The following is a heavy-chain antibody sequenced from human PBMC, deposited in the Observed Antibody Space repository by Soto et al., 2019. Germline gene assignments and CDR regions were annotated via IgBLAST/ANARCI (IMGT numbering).Heavy chain of an antibody. CDR1: GYTFTSYA. D-gene: IGHD2-15*01. CDR2: INAGNGNT. J-gene: IGHJ4*02. CDR3: ARDLGYALPDY. Sequence: QVQLVQSGAEEKKPGASVKVSCKASGYTFTSYAMHWVRQAPGQRLEWMGWINAGNGNTKYSQKFQGRVTITRDTSASTADMELSSLRSEDTAVYYCARDLGYALPDYWGQGTLVTVYS. V-gene: IGHV1-3*05.